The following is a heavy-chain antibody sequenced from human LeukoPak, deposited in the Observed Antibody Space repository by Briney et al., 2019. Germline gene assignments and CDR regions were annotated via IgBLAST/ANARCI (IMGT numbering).Heavy chain of an antibody. V-gene: IGHV1-18*01. CDR3: ARYGGTNRSFDY. CDR2: ISPSSGNT. Sequence: ASVKVSCKASGYXFSSYGMTWVRQAPGQGLEWMGWISPSSGNTNYVQNLQGRVSMTTDTSTSTVYMELRSLRSDDTAVYYCARYGGTNRSFDYWGPGTLVSVSS. CDR1: GYXFSSYG. J-gene: IGHJ4*02. D-gene: IGHD1-14*01.